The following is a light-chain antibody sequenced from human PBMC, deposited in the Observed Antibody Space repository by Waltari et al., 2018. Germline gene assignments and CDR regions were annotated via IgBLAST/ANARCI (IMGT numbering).Light chain of an antibody. CDR3: QQYGSLPWT. J-gene: IGKJ1*01. V-gene: IGKV3-20*01. Sequence: EVVLTLSLGTLSLSPGERANLSCRASQYVTNGYLAWYQQKPGQAPSLLIFDASIRATGIPDRFSGSGSGTDFTLTITRLEPEDFAVYHCQQYGSLPWTFGQGTKVEMK. CDR2: DAS. CDR1: QYVTNGY.